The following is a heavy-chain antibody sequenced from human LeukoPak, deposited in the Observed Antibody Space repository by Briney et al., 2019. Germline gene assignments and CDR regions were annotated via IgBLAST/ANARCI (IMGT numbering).Heavy chain of an antibody. CDR1: GFTASSNY. CDR2: IYSGGST. J-gene: IGHJ4*02. D-gene: IGHD6-19*01. CDR3: ARDAPGQWLAFDY. V-gene: IGHV3-53*01. Sequence: GGSLRLSCAASGFTASSNYTSWVRQAPGKGLERVSVIYSGGSTYYTDSAKGRFTISRDNSKNTLYLQMNGLRAEDTAVYYCARDAPGQWLAFDYWGQGTLVTVSS.